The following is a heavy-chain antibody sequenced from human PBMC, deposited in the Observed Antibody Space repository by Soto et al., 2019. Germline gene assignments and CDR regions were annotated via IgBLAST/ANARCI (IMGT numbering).Heavy chain of an antibody. J-gene: IGHJ6*02. V-gene: IGHV1-18*04. CDR2: VTPYNGNT. CDR1: GYTLTNYG. Sequence: APVKVSCKASGYTLTNYGVTWVRQAPGQGLEWLGRVTPYNGNTNYAQKLQGRVTMTTDTSTSTAYMELRSLRPDDTAVYYCARDDAMDVWGQGTTVTVPS. CDR3: ARDDAMDV.